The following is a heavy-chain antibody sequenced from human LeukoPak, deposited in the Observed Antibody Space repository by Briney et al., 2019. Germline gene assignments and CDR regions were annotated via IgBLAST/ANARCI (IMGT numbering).Heavy chain of an antibody. J-gene: IGHJ4*02. CDR2: ISSSSSYI. V-gene: IGHV3-21*01. D-gene: IGHD3-10*01. CDR3: ATNGGGYFDY. Sequence: GGSLRLSCAASGSTFSSYSMNWVRQAPGKGLEWVSSISSSSSYIYYADSVKGRFTISRDNAKNSLYLQMNSLRAEDTAVYYCATNGGGYFDYWGQGTLVTVSS. CDR1: GSTFSSYS.